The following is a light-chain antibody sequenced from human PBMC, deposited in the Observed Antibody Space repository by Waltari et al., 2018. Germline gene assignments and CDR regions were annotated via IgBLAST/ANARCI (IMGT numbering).Light chain of an antibody. CDR2: AAS. V-gene: IGKV1-39*01. CDR1: QTIVTY. Sequence: DIQMTQSPSSLSASVGDRVTLTCRASQTIVTYLNWYQQKPCKAPKLLIYAASSLQSGVPSRFSGSGSGTDFTLTINSLQPEDFATYFCQQSYTAPWTFGQGTQVEIK. CDR3: QQSYTAPWT. J-gene: IGKJ1*01.